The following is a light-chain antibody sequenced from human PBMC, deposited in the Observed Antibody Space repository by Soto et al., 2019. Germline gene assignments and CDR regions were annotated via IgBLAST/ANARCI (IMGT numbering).Light chain of an antibody. CDR3: SSYSGSNTVV. CDR2: EVS. V-gene: IGLV2-14*01. CDR1: SSDVGAYNY. J-gene: IGLJ2*01. Sequence: QSALTQPASVSGSPGQSITISCTGTSSDVGAYNYVSWYQQHPGKAPKLMIFEVSDRPSGVSNRFSGSKSSNTASLTISGLQAEDEADYCCSSYSGSNTVVFGGGTKLTVL.